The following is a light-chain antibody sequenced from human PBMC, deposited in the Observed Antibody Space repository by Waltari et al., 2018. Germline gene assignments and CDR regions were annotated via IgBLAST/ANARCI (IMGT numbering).Light chain of an antibody. V-gene: IGKV3-15*01. CDR3: QQYHNWPYT. J-gene: IGKJ2*01. Sequence: EILMTQSPATLSVSPGERATLSCRASQSLSTTLAWYQQHPGQAPRLLIYGASTRATGVPARFSGRRSGTEFTLIISSLQSEDFALYYCQQYHNWPYTFGQGTKLEIK. CDR1: QSLSTT. CDR2: GAS.